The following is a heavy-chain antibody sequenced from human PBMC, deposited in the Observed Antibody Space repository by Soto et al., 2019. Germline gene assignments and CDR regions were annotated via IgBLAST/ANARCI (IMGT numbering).Heavy chain of an antibody. Sequence: ASVKVSCKASGYSFTNFHIHWVRQAPGQGLEWMGMIDPSGGITRDAQRLQGRITMTRDASTSTVYMELRSLTSEDTAVYYCARDVIGLNNTETIGNYFVHWGEAPLVTVPS. CDR2: IDPSGGIT. D-gene: IGHD1-7*01. J-gene: IGHJ4*02. CDR3: ARDVIGLNNTETIGNYFVH. CDR1: GYSFTNFH. V-gene: IGHV1-46*01.